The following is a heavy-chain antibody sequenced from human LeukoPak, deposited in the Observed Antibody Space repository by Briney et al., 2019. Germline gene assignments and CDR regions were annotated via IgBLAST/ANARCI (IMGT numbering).Heavy chain of an antibody. CDR2: ISGDGITT. J-gene: IGHJ3*01. V-gene: IGHV3-23*01. D-gene: IGHD2-2*01. CDR3: AKRGRRTSPDKLDAFDV. CDR1: GFSFGSYS. Sequence: RPGGSLRLSCAASGFSFGSYSMNWVRQAPGKGLEWVSAISGDGITTIYADSVKGRFTISGDNSWNTLYLQMNSLRAADTAVYYCAKRGRRTSPDKLDAFDVWGQGTMVTVSS.